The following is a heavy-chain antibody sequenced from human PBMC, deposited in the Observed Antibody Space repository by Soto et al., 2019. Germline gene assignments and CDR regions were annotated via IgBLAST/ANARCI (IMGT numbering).Heavy chain of an antibody. D-gene: IGHD2-15*01. CDR2: IYHSGST. V-gene: IGHV4-4*02. Sequence: QVQLQESGPGLVKPSETLSLTCTVSGGSISSNDWWSWVRQTPGKGLEWIGEIYHSGSTNYNPSHKSRVTLSLDKSKNHFSLRLNFVTAADTAVYYCARREGDCRGGSCPYYHDWGQGTLVTASS. CDR1: GGSISSNDW. CDR3: ARREGDCRGGSCPYYHD. J-gene: IGHJ4*02.